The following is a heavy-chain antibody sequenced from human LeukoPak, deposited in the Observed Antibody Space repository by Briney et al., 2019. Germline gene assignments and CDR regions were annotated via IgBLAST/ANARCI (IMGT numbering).Heavy chain of an antibody. Sequence: ASVKVSCKASGGTFSSYAISWVRQAPGQGLEWMGGIIPIFGTANYAQKFQGRVTITTDESTSTAYMELSSLRSEDTAVYYCARAASSYYYGSSGSRDAFDIWGQGTMVTVSS. CDR2: IIPIFGTA. D-gene: IGHD3-22*01. J-gene: IGHJ3*02. CDR3: ARAASSYYYGSSGSRDAFDI. V-gene: IGHV1-69*05. CDR1: GGTFSSYA.